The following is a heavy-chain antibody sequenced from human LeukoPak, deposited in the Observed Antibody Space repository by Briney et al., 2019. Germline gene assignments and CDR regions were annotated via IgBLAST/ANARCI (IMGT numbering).Heavy chain of an antibody. CDR2: IIPIFGTA. D-gene: IGHD5-12*01. CDR3: ARVENSGYDY. Sequence: SVKVSCKASGGTFSSYAISWVRQAPGQGLEWMGGIIPIFGTANYAQKFQGRVTITRDTSARTAYMELSSLRSEDTAVYYCARVENSGYDYWGQGTLVTVSS. J-gene: IGHJ4*02. V-gene: IGHV1-69*05. CDR1: GGTFSSYA.